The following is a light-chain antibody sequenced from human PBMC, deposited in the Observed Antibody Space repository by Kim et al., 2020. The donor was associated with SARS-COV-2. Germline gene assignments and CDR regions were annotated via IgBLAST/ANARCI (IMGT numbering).Light chain of an antibody. V-gene: IGLV2-14*04. Sequence: GQSVTGSPPGPRGDVGYYNSVSWYQQHPGKAPKLIIYDVSERASGVSNRFSGSQSGNTASLIISGLRAEDEADYYCSSHTTSSTYVFGLGTKVTVL. J-gene: IGLJ1*01. CDR1: RGDVGYYNS. CDR3: SSHTTSSTYV. CDR2: DVS.